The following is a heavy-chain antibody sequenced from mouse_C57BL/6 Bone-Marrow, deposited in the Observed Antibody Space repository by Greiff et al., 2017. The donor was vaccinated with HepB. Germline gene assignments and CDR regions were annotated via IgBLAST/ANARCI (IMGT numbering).Heavy chain of an antibody. CDR1: GFNIKDYY. Sequence: VHVKQSGAELVKPGASVKLSCTASGFNIKDYYMHWVKQRTEQGLEWIGRIDPEDGETKYAPKFQGKATITADTSSNTAYLQLSSLTSEDTAVYYCARGGAITTVVDYAMDYWGQGTSVTVSS. CDR2: IDPEDGET. J-gene: IGHJ4*01. CDR3: ARGGAITTVVDYAMDY. D-gene: IGHD1-1*01. V-gene: IGHV14-2*01.